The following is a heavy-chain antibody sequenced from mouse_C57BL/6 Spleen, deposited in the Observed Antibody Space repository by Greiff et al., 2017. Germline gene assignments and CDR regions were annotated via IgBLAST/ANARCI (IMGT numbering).Heavy chain of an antibody. D-gene: IGHD1-1*01. CDR2: IDPETGGT. CDR3: TRRRVYGSSFYYYAMDY. CDR1: GYTFTDYE. Sequence: QVQLKQSGAELVRPGASVTLSCKASGYTFTDYEMHWVKQTPVHGLEWIGAIDPETGGTAYNQKFKGKAILTADKSSSTAYMELRSLTSEDSAVYYCTRRRVYGSSFYYYAMDYWGQGTSVTVSS. J-gene: IGHJ4*01. V-gene: IGHV1-15*01.